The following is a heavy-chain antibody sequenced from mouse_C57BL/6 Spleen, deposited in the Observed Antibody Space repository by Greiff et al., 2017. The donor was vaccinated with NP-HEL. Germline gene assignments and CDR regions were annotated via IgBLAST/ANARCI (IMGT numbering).Heavy chain of an antibody. CDR1: GYTFTSYW. V-gene: IGHV1-59*01. J-gene: IGHJ4*01. Sequence: QVQLQQPGAELVRPGTSVKLSCKASGYTFTSYWMHWVKQRPGQGLEWIGVIDPSDSYTNYNQKFKGKATLTVDTSSSTAYMQLSSLTSEDSAVYDCARDWDPAMEDWGQGTSVTASS. D-gene: IGHD4-1*01. CDR3: ARDWDPAMED. CDR2: IDPSDSYT.